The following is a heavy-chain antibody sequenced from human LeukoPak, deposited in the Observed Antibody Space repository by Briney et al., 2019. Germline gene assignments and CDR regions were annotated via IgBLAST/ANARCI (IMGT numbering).Heavy chain of an antibody. CDR1: GLSFSTYA. CDR2: LRGGGTST. CDR3: AKVRCGGDCYSTHDAFDI. Sequence: GGSLSLSFAAFGLSFSTYAIGWVGQAPGRGLGWASGLRGGGTSTYYADSVKGRFTISRDNSKNTLYLQMNSLRAEDTAVYYCAKVRCGGDCYSTHDAFDIWGQGTMVTVSS. D-gene: IGHD2-21*02. J-gene: IGHJ3*02. V-gene: IGHV3-23*01.